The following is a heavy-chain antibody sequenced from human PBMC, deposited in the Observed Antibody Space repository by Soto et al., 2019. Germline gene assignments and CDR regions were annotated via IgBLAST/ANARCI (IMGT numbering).Heavy chain of an antibody. CDR3: ARDRQDFWSGSPNKDYYGRDV. D-gene: IGHD3-3*01. CDR2: TYYRSKWYN. J-gene: IGHJ6*02. Sequence: SQTLSLTCAISGDSVSSNSAAWNWIRQSPSRGLEWLGRTYYRSKWYNDYAVSVKSRITINPDTSKNQFSLQLNSVTPEDTAVYYCARDRQDFWSGSPNKDYYGRDVWGQGTTVTVSS. CDR1: GDSVSSNSAA. V-gene: IGHV6-1*01.